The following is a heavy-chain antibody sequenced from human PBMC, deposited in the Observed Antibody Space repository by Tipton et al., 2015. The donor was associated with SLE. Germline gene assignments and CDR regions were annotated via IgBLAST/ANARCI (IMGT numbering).Heavy chain of an antibody. V-gene: IGHV4-30-2*01. CDR2: IFHSGSA. D-gene: IGHD1-26*01. CDR3: AREVGVVATGWFDP. CDR1: GGSLSSGDYS. Sequence: LRLSCTVSGGSLSSGDYSWSWVRQPSGKGLEWIGHIFHSGSAYYNPSLKSRVTMSVDRSRNQFSLRLTSMTAADTALYYCAREVGVVATGWFDPWGQGTLVTVSS. J-gene: IGHJ5*02.